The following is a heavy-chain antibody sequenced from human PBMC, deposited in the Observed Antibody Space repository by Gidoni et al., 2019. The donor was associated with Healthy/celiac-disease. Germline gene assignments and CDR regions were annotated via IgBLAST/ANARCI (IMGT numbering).Heavy chain of an antibody. V-gene: IGHV4-59*01. CDR1: GGSISSYY. J-gene: IGHJ4*02. CDR3: ARDLGGSLDY. CDR2: IYYSGST. D-gene: IGHD3-16*01. Sequence: QVQLQDSGPGLVKPSETLSLTCTVSGGSISSYYWSWIRQPPGKGLEWIGYIYYSGSTNYNPSLKSRVTISVDTAKNQFSLKLSSVTAADTAVYYCARDLGGSLDYWGQGTLVTVSS.